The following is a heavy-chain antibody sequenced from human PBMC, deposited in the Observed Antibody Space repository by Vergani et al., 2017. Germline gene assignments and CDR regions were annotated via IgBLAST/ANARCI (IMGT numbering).Heavy chain of an antibody. V-gene: IGHV3-9*01. D-gene: IGHD3-3*01. CDR3: ARVWSCPTRGPFDD. J-gene: IGHJ4*02. CDR1: GFTFDDYA. CDR2: ISWNSGSI. Sequence: EVQLVESGGGLVQPGRSLRLSCAASGFTFDDYAMHWVRQAPGKGLEWVSGISWNSGSIGYADSVKGRFTISRDNAKNSLYLQMNSLRAEDTALYYCARVWSCPTRGPFDDWGQGTLVTVSS.